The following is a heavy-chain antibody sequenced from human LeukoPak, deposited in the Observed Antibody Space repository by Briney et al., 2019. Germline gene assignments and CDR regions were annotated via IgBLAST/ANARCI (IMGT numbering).Heavy chain of an antibody. D-gene: IGHD1-14*01. V-gene: IGHV3-48*01. CDR2: ISSSSSTI. CDR3: ARDQGGTPYF. J-gene: IGHJ4*02. CDR1: GFILSNYR. Sequence: PGGSLRLSCAASGFILSNYRMNWVRQAPGKGLEWVSYISSSSSTIYYADSVKGRFTISRDNAKNSLYLQMNSLRAEDTAVYYCARDQGGTPYFWGQGTLVTVSS.